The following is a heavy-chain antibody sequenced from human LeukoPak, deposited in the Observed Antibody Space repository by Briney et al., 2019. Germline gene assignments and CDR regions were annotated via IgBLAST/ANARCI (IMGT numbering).Heavy chain of an antibody. CDR2: IYHSGST. D-gene: IGHD1-26*01. J-gene: IGHJ3*02. CDR3: ARLWGRSVGALLNDI. CDR1: GGSISSSSYY. Sequence: SETLSLTCTVSGGSISSSSYYWGWIRQPPGKGLEWIGEIYHSGSTNYNPSLKSRVTISVDKSKNQFSLKLSSVTAADTAVYYCARLWGRSVGALLNDIWGQGTMVTVSS. V-gene: IGHV4-39*07.